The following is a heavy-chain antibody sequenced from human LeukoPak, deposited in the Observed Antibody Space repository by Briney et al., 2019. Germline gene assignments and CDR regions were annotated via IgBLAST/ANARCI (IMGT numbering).Heavy chain of an antibody. D-gene: IGHD3-16*01. CDR3: ARVGDQFVWYFDL. CDR1: GGSISSGGYY. V-gene: IGHV4-30-2*01. J-gene: IGHJ2*01. Sequence: PSETLSLTCTVSGGSISSGGYYWSWIRQPPGKGLEWIGYIYHSGSTYYNPSLKSRVTISVDRSKNQFSLKLSSVTAADTAVYYCARVGDQFVWYFDLWGRGTLVTVSS. CDR2: IYHSGST.